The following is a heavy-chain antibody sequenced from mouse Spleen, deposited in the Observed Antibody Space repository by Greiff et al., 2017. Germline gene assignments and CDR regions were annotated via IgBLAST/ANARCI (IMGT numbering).Heavy chain of an antibody. CDR2: INPYNGDT. V-gene: IGHV1-20*01. CDR1: GYSFTGYF. D-gene: IGHD2-2*01. CDR3: AREKGYPRDYAMDY. Sequence: VQLQQSGPELVKPGDSVKISCKASGYSFTGYFMNWVMQSHGKSLEWIGRINPYNGDTFYNQKFKGKATLTVDKSSSTAHMELRSLTSEDSAVYYCAREKGYPRDYAMDYWGQGTSVTVSS. J-gene: IGHJ4*01.